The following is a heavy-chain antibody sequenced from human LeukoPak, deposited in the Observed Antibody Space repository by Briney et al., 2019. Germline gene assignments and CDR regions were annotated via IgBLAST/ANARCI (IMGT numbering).Heavy chain of an antibody. CDR2: IFYSGST. CDR3: ASRIVGATTEFDY. V-gene: IGHV4-31*03. J-gene: IGHJ4*02. D-gene: IGHD1-26*01. CDR1: GGSISSGGYS. Sequence: SETLSLTCTVSGGSISSGGYSWSWIRQHPGKGLEWIGYIFYSGSTYYNPSLKSRLTISVDTSKSQFSLRLNSVTAADTAVYYCASRIVGATTEFDYWGQGTLVTVSS.